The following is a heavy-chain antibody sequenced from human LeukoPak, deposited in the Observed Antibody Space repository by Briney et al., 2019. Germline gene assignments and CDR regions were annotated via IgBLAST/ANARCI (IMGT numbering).Heavy chain of an antibody. CDR1: GYTFTGYY. J-gene: IGHJ4*02. V-gene: IGHV1-2*02. D-gene: IGHD3-3*01. Sequence: ASVKVSCKASGYTFTGYYMHWVRQAPGQGLEWMGWINPNSGGTNYAQKFQGRVTMTRDTPISTAYMELSRLRSDDTAVYYCARDSPLRFLEWLLPTPYYFDYWGQGTLVTVSS. CDR3: ARDSPLRFLEWLLPTPYYFDY. CDR2: INPNSGGT.